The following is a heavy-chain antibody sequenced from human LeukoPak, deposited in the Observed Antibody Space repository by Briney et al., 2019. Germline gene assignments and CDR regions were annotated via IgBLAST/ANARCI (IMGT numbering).Heavy chain of an antibody. CDR2: IKQDGSKK. CDR3: TRVGYIDEGIDY. D-gene: IGHD5-24*01. Sequence: GGSLRLSCVASGFPFSSYWMTWVRQATGKGLEWVANIKQDGSKKSYVDSVKGRFTISRDNAKNSLYLQMNSLRAEDTAIYYCTRVGYIDEGIDYWGQGTLVTVSS. CDR1: GFPFSSYW. J-gene: IGHJ4*02. V-gene: IGHV3-7*04.